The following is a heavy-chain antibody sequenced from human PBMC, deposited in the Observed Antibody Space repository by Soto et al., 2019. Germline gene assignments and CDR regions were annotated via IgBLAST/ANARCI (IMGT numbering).Heavy chain of an antibody. D-gene: IGHD6-13*01. CDR1: GFTFSSYA. CDR2: ISGSGGST. CDR3: AKSPSSTLSFFDL. Sequence: EVQLLESGGGLVQPGGSLRLSCAASGFTFSSYAMSWVRQAPGKGLEWVSAISGSGGSTYYADSVKGRFTISRDNSKNTLYLQRNSLRAEDTAVYYCAKSPSSTLSFFDLWGRGTLVTVSS. J-gene: IGHJ2*01. V-gene: IGHV3-23*01.